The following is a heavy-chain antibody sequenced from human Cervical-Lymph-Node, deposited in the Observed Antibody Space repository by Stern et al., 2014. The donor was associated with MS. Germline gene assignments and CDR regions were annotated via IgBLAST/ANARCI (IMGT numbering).Heavy chain of an antibody. V-gene: IGHV5-51*03. Sequence: EVQLLESGAEVKKPGESLKISCKGSGYSFTSYWIAWVRQMPGKGLEWMGIIYPGDSDTRYGPSFQGQVTSSADKSISTAYLQWSSLKASDTAMYYCARRGSSTTYYYYGMDVWGQGTTVTVSS. CDR2: IYPGDSDT. D-gene: IGHD6-6*01. CDR1: GYSFTSYW. CDR3: ARRGSSTTYYYYGMDV. J-gene: IGHJ6*02.